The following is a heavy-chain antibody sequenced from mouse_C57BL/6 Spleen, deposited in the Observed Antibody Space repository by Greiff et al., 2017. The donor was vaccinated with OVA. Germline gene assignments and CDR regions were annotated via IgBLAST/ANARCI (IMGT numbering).Heavy chain of an antibody. J-gene: IGHJ2*01. CDR2: INPGSGGT. D-gene: IGHD4-1*01. V-gene: IGHV1-54*01. CDR1: GYAFTNYL. CDR3: ARNWDYFDY. Sequence: QVQLKQSGAELVRPGTSVKVSCKASGYAFTNYLIEWVKQRPGQGLEWIGVINPGSGGTNYNEKFKGKTTLTADKSSSTAYMQLSSLTTEDSAVYVCARNWDYFDYWGQGTTLTVSS.